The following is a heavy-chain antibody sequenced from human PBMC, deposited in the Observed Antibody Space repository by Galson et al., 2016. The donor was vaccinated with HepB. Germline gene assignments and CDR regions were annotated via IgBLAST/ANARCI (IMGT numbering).Heavy chain of an antibody. J-gene: IGHJ5*02. CDR3: IRHHTVTTLGS. CDR1: GFTFSGSA. Sequence: SLRLSCAASGFTFSGSAMHWVRQASGKGQEWVGRIRSNANSYATAYIASVKGRFTISRDDSKNTAYLQMNSLKTEDTAVYYCIRHHTVTTLGSWGQGTLVTVSS. CDR2: IRSNANSYAT. V-gene: IGHV3-73*01. D-gene: IGHD4-17*01.